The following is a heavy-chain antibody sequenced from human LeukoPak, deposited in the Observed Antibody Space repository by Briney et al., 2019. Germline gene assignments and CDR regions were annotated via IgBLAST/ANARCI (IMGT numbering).Heavy chain of an antibody. J-gene: IGHJ3*02. D-gene: IGHD3-10*01. CDR1: GGSISGYY. CDR2: ISNTGNT. Sequence: SETLSLTCTVSGGSISGYYWNWIRQPPGKGPEWIAYISNTGNTNYNPSLKSRATTSVDTSKNQFSLKLSSVTAADTAVYYCARRGFLDIWGQGTMVTVSS. CDR3: ARRGFLDI. V-gene: IGHV4-59*01.